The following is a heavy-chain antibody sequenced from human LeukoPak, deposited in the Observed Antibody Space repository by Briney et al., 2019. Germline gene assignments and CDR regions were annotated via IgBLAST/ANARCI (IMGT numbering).Heavy chain of an antibody. CDR1: GGSFSGYY. J-gene: IGHJ4*02. D-gene: IGHD1-7*01. Sequence: SETLSLTCAVYGGSFSGYYWSWIRQPPGEGLEWIGYIYHSGSTYYNPSLKSRVTISVDRSKNQFSLKLSSVTAADTAVYYCARLGITGTSQYFDYWGQGTLVTVSS. V-gene: IGHV4-34*01. CDR2: IYHSGST. CDR3: ARLGITGTSQYFDY.